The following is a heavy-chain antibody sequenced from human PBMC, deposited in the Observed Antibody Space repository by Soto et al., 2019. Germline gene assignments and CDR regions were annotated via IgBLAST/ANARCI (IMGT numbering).Heavy chain of an antibody. CDR3: ARGAYSYGQYFFDY. CDR2: ISPNSGGT. D-gene: IGHD5-18*01. J-gene: IGHJ4*02. CDR1: GYTFTGYY. Sequence: QVQLVQSGAEVKKPGASVKVSCKASGYTFTGYYMHWVRQAPGQGLEWMGWISPNSGGTNYAQKFQGRVILTRDESISTAYMELSRLRSDDTAVYYCARGAYSYGQYFFDYWGQGTLVTVSS. V-gene: IGHV1-2*02.